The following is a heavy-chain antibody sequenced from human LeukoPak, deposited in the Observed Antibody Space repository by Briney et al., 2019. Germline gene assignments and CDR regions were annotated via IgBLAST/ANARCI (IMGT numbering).Heavy chain of an antibody. Sequence: ASVKVSCKVSGYTLTELSMHWVGQAPGKGLEWMGGFDPEDGETIYAQKFQGRVTMTEDTSTDTAYMELSSLRSEDTAVYYCATVRLVGTINNYFDYWGQGTLVTVSS. CDR2: FDPEDGET. D-gene: IGHD5-12*01. CDR3: ATVRLVGTINNYFDY. V-gene: IGHV1-24*01. CDR1: GYTLTELS. J-gene: IGHJ4*02.